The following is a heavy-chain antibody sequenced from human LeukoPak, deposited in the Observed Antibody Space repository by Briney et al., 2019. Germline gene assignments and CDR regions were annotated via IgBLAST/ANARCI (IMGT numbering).Heavy chain of an antibody. Sequence: GGSPGLSCAASGFTFSSYWMHWVRQAPGKGLVWVSRISSDGSTTSYADSVKGRFTISRDNAKNTLYLQMNSLRAEDTAVYYCVDYGERWGQGTLVTVSS. J-gene: IGHJ4*02. V-gene: IGHV3-74*01. D-gene: IGHD4-17*01. CDR3: VDYGER. CDR2: ISSDGSTT. CDR1: GFTFSSYW.